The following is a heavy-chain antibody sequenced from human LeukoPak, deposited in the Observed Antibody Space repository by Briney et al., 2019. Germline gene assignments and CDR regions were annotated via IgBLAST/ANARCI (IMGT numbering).Heavy chain of an antibody. Sequence: GGSLRLSCAASGLNFNSYSMNWVRQAPGKGLEWVALISYDGSNKYYADSVKGRFTISRDNSKNTLYLQMNSLRAEDTAIYYCAKEYTGTFSPFPSYFDNWGQGTLVTVSS. J-gene: IGHJ4*02. CDR1: GLNFNSYS. V-gene: IGHV3-30*18. CDR2: ISYDGSNK. D-gene: IGHD1-26*01. CDR3: AKEYTGTFSPFPSYFDN.